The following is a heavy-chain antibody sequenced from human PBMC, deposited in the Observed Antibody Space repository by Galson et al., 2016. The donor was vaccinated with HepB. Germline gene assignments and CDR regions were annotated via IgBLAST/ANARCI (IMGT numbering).Heavy chain of an antibody. CDR2: ISAYNGNT. D-gene: IGHD5-12*01. V-gene: IGHV1-18*01. J-gene: IGHJ6*02. CDR3: ARRSSATLNYYYNGMDV. CDR1: GYTFTSYG. Sequence: SVKVSCKASGYTFTSYGISWVRQAPGQGLEWMGWISAYNGNTDYAQKLQGRVTMTTDTSTSTAYMELRSLRSDDTAVYYCARRSSATLNYYYNGMDVWGQGTMVTVSS.